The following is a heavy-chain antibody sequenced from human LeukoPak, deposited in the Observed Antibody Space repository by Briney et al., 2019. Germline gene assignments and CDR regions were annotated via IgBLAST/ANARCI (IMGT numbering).Heavy chain of an antibody. Sequence: SETQSLTCAVYGGSFSGYYWSWIRQPPGKGLEWIGEINHSGSTNYNPSLKSRVTISVDRSKNQFSLKLSSVTAADTAVYYCARNSGYSCDYWGQGTLVTVSS. CDR2: INHSGST. V-gene: IGHV4-34*01. CDR1: GGSFSGYY. D-gene: IGHD5-12*01. CDR3: ARNSGYSCDY. J-gene: IGHJ4*02.